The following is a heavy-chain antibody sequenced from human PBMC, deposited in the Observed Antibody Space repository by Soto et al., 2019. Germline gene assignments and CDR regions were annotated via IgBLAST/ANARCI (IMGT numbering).Heavy chain of an antibody. V-gene: IGHV3-21*02. Sequence: EVQLVESGGGLVKPGGSLRLSCAASGFTFSTYTMNWVRQAPGKGLEWVSSISSSRSYIYYADSVKGRFTISRDNAKNSLYLQMNSLRAEDTAVYYCARDRVATLTSFDYWGQGTLVTVSS. CDR3: ARDRVATLTSFDY. J-gene: IGHJ4*02. D-gene: IGHD5-12*01. CDR1: GFTFSTYT. CDR2: ISSSRSYI.